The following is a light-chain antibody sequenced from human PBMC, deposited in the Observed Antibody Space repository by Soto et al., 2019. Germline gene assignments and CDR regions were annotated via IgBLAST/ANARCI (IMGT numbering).Light chain of an antibody. CDR2: DVS. Sequence: QSVLTQPPSVSAAPGQKVTISCTGTSSDVGAYNYVSWYQQHPGKAPKFMIYDVSKRPSGVPDRFSGSKSGNTASLTISGLQADDEADYYCCSYAGTYSYVFGTGTKVTVL. J-gene: IGLJ1*01. V-gene: IGLV2-11*01. CDR3: CSYAGTYSYV. CDR1: SSDVGAYNY.